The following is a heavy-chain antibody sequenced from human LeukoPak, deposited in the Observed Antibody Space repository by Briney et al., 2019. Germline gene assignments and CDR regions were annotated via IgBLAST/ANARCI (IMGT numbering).Heavy chain of an antibody. CDR1: GFTFSSYA. V-gene: IGHV3-43D*03. D-gene: IGHD2-15*01. J-gene: IGHJ5*02. CDR2: ISWEGGST. CDR3: AKDGVVAALGDNWFDP. Sequence: PGGSLRLSCAASGFTFSSYAMHWVRQAPGKGLEWISLISWEGGSTYYGDSVKGRFTISRDNSKNSLYLQMNSPRVEDTALYYCAKDGVVAALGDNWFDPWGQGTLVTVSS.